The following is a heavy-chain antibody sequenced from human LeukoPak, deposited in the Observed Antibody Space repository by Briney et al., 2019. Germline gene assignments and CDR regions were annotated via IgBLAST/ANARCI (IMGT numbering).Heavy chain of an antibody. J-gene: IGHJ6*03. CDR2: IYYSGST. V-gene: IGHV4-61*10. CDR1: GGSISSGSYY. D-gene: IGHD5-12*01. Sequence: PSETLSLTCTVSGGSISSGSYYWSWIRQPAGKGLEWIGYIYYSGSTNYNPSLKSRVTISLDTSKNQFSLKLSSVTAADTAVYYCARGRGYSGYFGYYYMDVWGKGTTVTISS. CDR3: ARGRGYSGYFGYYYMDV.